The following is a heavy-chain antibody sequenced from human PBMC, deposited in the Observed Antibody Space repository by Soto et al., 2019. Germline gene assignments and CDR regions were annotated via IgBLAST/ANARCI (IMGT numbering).Heavy chain of an antibody. CDR1: GFTFSGSA. CDR2: IRSKGNNYAT. V-gene: IGHV3-73*01. J-gene: IGHJ6*03. CDR3: SRQASDFWSGKPQYYMDA. D-gene: IGHD3-3*01. Sequence: EVQLVESGGGLVQPGGSLKLSCAASGFTFSGSAMHWVRQASGKGLEWVGGIRSKGNNYATAYGASLKGRFTISRDDSKNTAYLQMNSLNIEDTAVYYCSRQASDFWSGKPQYYMDAWGKGTTVTVSS.